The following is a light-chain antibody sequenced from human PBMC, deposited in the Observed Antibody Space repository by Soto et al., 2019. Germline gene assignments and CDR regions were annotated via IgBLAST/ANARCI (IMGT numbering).Light chain of an antibody. CDR3: SSYTSSSKL. Sequence: QSALTQPASVSGSPGQSITISCTGTSSDVGGYNYVSWYQQHPGKAPKLMIYEVSNRPSGVSNRFSGSKSGNTASLTISGLQAEDEADYYCSSYTSSSKLFGTGTKV. J-gene: IGLJ1*01. CDR2: EVS. V-gene: IGLV2-14*01. CDR1: SSDVGGYNY.